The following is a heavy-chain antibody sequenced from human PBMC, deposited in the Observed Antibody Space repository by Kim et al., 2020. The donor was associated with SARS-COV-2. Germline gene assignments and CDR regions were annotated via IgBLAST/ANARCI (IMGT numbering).Heavy chain of an antibody. CDR3: ARHSRYCSGGSCLGAFDI. V-gene: IGHV4-39*01. D-gene: IGHD2-15*01. Sequence: KSRVTISVDTSKNQFSLKLSSVTAADTAVYYCARHSRYCSGGSCLGAFDIWGQGTMVTVSS. J-gene: IGHJ3*02.